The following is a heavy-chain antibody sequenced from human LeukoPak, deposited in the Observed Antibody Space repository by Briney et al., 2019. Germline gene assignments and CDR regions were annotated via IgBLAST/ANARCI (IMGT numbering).Heavy chain of an antibody. D-gene: IGHD1-26*01. CDR1: TFTFISYA. V-gene: IGHV3-23*01. CDR2: ISDAGDST. Sequence: PGGSLRLSCAASTFTFISYAMSWVRQAPGKGLEWVSGISDAGDSTYYADSVKGRFTISRDNSKNTLYLQLNSLRAEDTAVYYCAKDLVRSDCWGQGTLVTVSS. J-gene: IGHJ4*02. CDR3: AKDLVRSDC.